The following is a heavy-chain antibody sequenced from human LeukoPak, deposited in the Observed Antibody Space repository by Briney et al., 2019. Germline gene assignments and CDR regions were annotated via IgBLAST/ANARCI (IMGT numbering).Heavy chain of an antibody. D-gene: IGHD3-10*01. V-gene: IGHV1-69*13. CDR3: ARDVVILRITMVRGGWFDP. CDR1: GGTFSSYA. CDR2: IIPIFGTA. Sequence: SVKVSCKASGGTFSSYAISWVRQAPGQGLEWMGGIIPIFGTANYAQKFQGRVTITADESTSTAYMELSSLRSEDTAVYYCARDVVILRITMVRGGWFDPWGQGTLVTLSS. J-gene: IGHJ5*02.